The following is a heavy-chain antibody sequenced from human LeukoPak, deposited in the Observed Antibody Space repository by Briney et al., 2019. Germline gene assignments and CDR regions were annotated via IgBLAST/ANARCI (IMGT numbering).Heavy chain of an antibody. V-gene: IGHV4-59*01. CDR3: ASGTFDGPLYGTYWYFHF. CDR2: VYSNGNT. J-gene: IGHJ2*01. Sequence: SETLSLTCTVSGGSIYNNYWTWIRQPPGKGLEWIGYVYSNGNTNYSPSLKSRVTMSVETSRSQFSLTVTSVTAADTAVYYCASGTFDGPLYGTYWYFHFWGRGTLVTVSS. CDR1: GGSIYNNY. D-gene: IGHD1-14*01.